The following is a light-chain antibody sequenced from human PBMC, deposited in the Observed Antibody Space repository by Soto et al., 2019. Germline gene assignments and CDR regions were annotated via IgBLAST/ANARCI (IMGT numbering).Light chain of an antibody. Sequence: DIQIPQSPLTLSASIGDRVTITCRASQSINNWLAWYQQKPGKPPKLLLYGASSRDSGVPPRFSGSGSGTEFTLTISSLQPDDFATYYCQQYNRYSGMFGQGTKVEVK. CDR2: GAS. J-gene: IGKJ1*01. CDR1: QSINNW. V-gene: IGKV1-5*01. CDR3: QQYNRYSGM.